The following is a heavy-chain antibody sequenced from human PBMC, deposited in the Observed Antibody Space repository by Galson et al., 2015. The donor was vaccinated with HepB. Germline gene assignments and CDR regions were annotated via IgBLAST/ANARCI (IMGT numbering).Heavy chain of an antibody. V-gene: IGHV1-3*01. Sequence: SVKVSCKASGYTFTSYYMHWVRQAPGQRLEWMGWINAGNGNTEYSQKFQGRVTITRDTSASTAYMELNSLRSEDTAVYYCARVGYDILTGYSRGWFDPWGQGTLVTVSS. J-gene: IGHJ5*02. CDR3: ARVGYDILTGYSRGWFDP. CDR2: INAGNGNT. D-gene: IGHD3-9*01. CDR1: GYTFTSYY.